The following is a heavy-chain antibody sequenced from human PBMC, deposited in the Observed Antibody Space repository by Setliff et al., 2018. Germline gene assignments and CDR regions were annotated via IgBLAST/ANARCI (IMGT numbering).Heavy chain of an antibody. CDR1: GYTFTGYY. Sequence: ASVKVSCKASGYTFTGYYMHWVRQAPGQGLEWMGRINPNSGGTNYAQKFQGRVTMTRDTSISTAYMELSSLRSEDTAVYYCARGYRGYYNFWSGSQGANWFDPWGQGTLVTVSS. J-gene: IGHJ5*02. D-gene: IGHD3-3*01. CDR3: ARGYRGYYNFWSGSQGANWFDP. V-gene: IGHV1-2*06. CDR2: INPNSGGT.